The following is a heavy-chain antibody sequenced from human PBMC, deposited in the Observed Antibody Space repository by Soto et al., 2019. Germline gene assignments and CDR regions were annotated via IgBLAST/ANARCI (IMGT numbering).Heavy chain of an antibody. J-gene: IGHJ4*02. V-gene: IGHV1-3*01. Sequence: GGSLRLSCAASGYTFTSYAMQWVRQAPGQRLEWMGWINAGNGNTKYSQKFQGRVTITRDTSASTAYMELSSLRSEDTAVYYCARDLGGWTDYWGQGTLVTVSS. CDR2: INAGNGNT. D-gene: IGHD6-19*01. CDR3: ARDLGGWTDY. CDR1: GYTFTSYA.